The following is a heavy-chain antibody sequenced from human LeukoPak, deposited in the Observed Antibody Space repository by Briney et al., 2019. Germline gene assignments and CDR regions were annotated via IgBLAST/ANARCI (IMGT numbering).Heavy chain of an antibody. D-gene: IGHD6-13*01. V-gene: IGHV1-2*02. CDR1: GYTFTGYY. CDR3: ARDLQDRIAAGNYYYYMDV. Sequence: EASVKVSCKASGYTFTGYYMHWVRQAPGQGLEWMGWINPNSGGTNYAQKFQGRVTMTRDTSISTAYMELSRLRSDDTAVYYCARDLQDRIAAGNYYYYMDVWGKGTTVTVSS. CDR2: INPNSGGT. J-gene: IGHJ6*03.